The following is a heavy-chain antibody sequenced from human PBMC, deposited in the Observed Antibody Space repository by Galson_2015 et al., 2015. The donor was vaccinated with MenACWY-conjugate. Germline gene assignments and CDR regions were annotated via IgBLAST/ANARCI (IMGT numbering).Heavy chain of an antibody. CDR3: ARGTYRSGSSI. V-gene: IGHV3-48*03. CDR1: GFTLMSYH. Sequence: SLRLSCAAPGFTLMSYHMNWVRQAPGKGLEWISFIGNSGSPIYYADSVKGRFTISRDNAKNSLFLHMNSLRAEDTAVYYCARGTYRSGSSIWGQGTLVTVSS. D-gene: IGHD6-19*01. CDR2: IGNSGSPI. J-gene: IGHJ4*02.